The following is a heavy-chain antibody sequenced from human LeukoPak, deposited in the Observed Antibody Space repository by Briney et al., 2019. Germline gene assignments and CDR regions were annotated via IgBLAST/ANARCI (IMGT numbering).Heavy chain of an antibody. V-gene: IGHV3-23*01. J-gene: IGHJ1*01. CDR2: IGVNTDRT. CDR3: AKGHGDHIPAEYLEH. CDR1: GFTFIHYA. Sequence: AGPLRISSAAAGFTFIHYAMIWGPQAPGKRLQWVSAIGVNTDRTYYADAVRGRFTISRDYSQNTLSLQMSSLRAEDTAVYYCAKGHGDHIPAEYLEHWGQGTLVTVSS. D-gene: IGHD4-17*01.